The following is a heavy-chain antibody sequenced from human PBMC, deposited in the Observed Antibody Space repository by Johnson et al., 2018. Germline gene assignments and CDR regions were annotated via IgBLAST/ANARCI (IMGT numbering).Heavy chain of an antibody. J-gene: IGHJ6*03. CDR1: GYTFSSYY. CDR3: ARGFYYYYYMDV. V-gene: IGHV1-69*01. Sequence: QVQLVQSGAEVKKPGASVKVSCKASGYTFSSYYMHWVRQAPGPGLEWMGGIIPIFGTANYAQKFQGRVTITADESTSTADMELSSLRSEDTAVYYCARGFYYYYYMDVWGKGTTVTVSS. CDR2: IIPIFGTA.